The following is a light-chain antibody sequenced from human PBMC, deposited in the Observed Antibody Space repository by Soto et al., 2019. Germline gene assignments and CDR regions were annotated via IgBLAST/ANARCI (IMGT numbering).Light chain of an antibody. CDR1: SSDVGGYNY. V-gene: IGLV2-14*01. CDR2: EVT. CDR3: SSYTSSTPYVV. Sequence: QSALTQPASVSGSPGQSITISCTGTSSDVGGYNYVSWYQQHPGRAPKLMIYEVTNRPSGVSNRFSGSKSGNTASLTISGLQAEDEADYYCSSYTSSTPYVVFGGGPKLTVL. J-gene: IGLJ2*01.